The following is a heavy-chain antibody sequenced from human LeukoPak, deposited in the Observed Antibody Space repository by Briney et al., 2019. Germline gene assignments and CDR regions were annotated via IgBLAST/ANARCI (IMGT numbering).Heavy chain of an antibody. CDR3: ARGSRWDMGAQYFQH. CDR2: IKQDGSEK. Sequence: GSLRLSCAGSGFTFSSDYMSWVRQAPGKGLEWVANIKQDGSEKYYVDSVKGRFTISRDNAKNSLYLQMNSLRAEDAAVYYCARGSRWDMGAQYFQHWGQGTLVTVSS. J-gene: IGHJ1*01. CDR1: GFTFSSDY. V-gene: IGHV3-7*01. D-gene: IGHD1-26*01.